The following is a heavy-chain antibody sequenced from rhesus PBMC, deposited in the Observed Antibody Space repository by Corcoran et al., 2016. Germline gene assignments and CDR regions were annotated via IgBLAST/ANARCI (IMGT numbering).Heavy chain of an antibody. D-gene: IGHD5-24*01. J-gene: IGHJ4*01. Sequence: QVQLQESGPGLVKLSETLSLTCAVSGVSISCSYWSWIRQAPGKGLEWIGRIDSSGSTLYNPSLKSRVTLTVDTSKNQFSLKLSSVTAADTAVYYCARGSGTEGFDYWGQGVLVTVSS. CDR2: IDSSGST. V-gene: IGHV4S11*01. CDR1: GVSISCSY. CDR3: ARGSGTEGFDY.